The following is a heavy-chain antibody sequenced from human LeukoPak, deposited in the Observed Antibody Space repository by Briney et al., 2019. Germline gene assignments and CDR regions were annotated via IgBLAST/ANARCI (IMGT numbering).Heavy chain of an antibody. J-gene: IGHJ4*02. CDR3: ARSYYDFWSGYYPFDY. Sequence: ASVKVSCKASGYTFTGYYTHWVRQAPGQGLEWMGWINPNSGGTNYAQKFQGRVTMTRDTSISTAYMELSRLRSDDTAVYYCARSYYDFWSGYYPFDYWGQGTLVTVSS. D-gene: IGHD3-3*01. V-gene: IGHV1-2*02. CDR2: INPNSGGT. CDR1: GYTFTGYY.